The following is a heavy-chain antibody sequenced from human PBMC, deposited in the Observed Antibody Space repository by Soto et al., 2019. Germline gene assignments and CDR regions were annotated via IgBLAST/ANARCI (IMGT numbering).Heavy chain of an antibody. CDR2: IWYDGSNK. D-gene: IGHD5-12*01. CDR3: ARDPFPTSSYYYYYMDV. Sequence: GGSLRLSCAASGFTFSSYGMHWVRQAPGKGLEWVAVIWYDGSNKYYADSVKGRFTISRDNSKYTLYLQMNSLRAEDTAVYYCARDPFPTSSYYYYYMDVWGKGTTVTVSS. J-gene: IGHJ6*03. V-gene: IGHV3-33*01. CDR1: GFTFSSYG.